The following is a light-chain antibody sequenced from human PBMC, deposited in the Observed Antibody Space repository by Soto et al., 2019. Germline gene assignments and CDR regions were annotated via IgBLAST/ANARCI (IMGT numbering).Light chain of an antibody. Sequence: EIVLTQSPGTLSLSPGERATLSCRASQSVRSDYLAWYQQTPGQAPRLHIYGASTRATGIPDRFTGSRSGTEFTLNISRLEPEAFAVYYCQQYGSSPRTFGQGTTVDIK. V-gene: IGKV3-20*01. CDR3: QQYGSSPRT. J-gene: IGKJ1*01. CDR2: GAS. CDR1: QSVRSDY.